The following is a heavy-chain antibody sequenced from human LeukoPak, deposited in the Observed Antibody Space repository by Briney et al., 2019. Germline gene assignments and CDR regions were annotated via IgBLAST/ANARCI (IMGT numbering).Heavy chain of an antibody. CDR3: AGSITMVRGIVYYYYMDV. V-gene: IGHV3-7*01. Sequence: PGGSLRLSCAASGFIFSDYGMSWVRQAPGKGLEWVANIKQDGSEKYYVDSVKGRFTISRDNAKNSLYLQMNSLRAEDTAVYYCAGSITMVRGIVYYYYMDVWGKGTTVTISS. CDR2: IKQDGSEK. J-gene: IGHJ6*03. D-gene: IGHD3-10*01. CDR1: GFIFSDYG.